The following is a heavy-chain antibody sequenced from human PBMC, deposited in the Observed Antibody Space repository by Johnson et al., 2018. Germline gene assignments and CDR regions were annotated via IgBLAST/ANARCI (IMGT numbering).Heavy chain of an antibody. CDR3: TRGRIGAHHDAFDI. CDR2: IRAAAFGGTT. V-gene: IGHV3-49*03. D-gene: IGHD3-16*01. CDR1: GFTFGHYT. J-gene: IGHJ3*02. Sequence: VQLVESGGGLVQPGRSLRLSCTASGFTFGHYTMSWFRQAPGKGLEWVSFIRAAAFGGTTEYAASVKGRFSISRDDSKSIAYLQINSLKTEDTAVDYCTRGRIGAHHDAFDIWGQGTMVTVSS.